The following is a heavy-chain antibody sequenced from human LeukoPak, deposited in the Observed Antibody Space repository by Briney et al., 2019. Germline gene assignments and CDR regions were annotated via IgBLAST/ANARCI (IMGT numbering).Heavy chain of an antibody. V-gene: IGHV3-23*01. D-gene: IGHD5-24*01. CDR2: ISSTGDGS. CDR3: AKGSRDGYNYYFDY. Sequence: GGSLRLSCAASGFTFRSCAMSWVRQAPGKGLEWVSIISSTGDGSKYADSVKGRFTISRDNSKNTLYLQMNSLRAEDTAVYYCAKGSRDGYNYYFDYWGQGTLVTVSS. CDR1: GFTFRSCA. J-gene: IGHJ4*02.